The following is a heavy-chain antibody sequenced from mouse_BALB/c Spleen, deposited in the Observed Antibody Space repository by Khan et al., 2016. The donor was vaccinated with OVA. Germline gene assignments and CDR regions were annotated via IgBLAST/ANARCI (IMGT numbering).Heavy chain of an antibody. CDR3: ANHGSTSAWFTY. J-gene: IGHJ3*01. D-gene: IGHD1-1*01. CDR2: INPSTDYT. Sequence: QIQLVQSGAELAKPGASVKMSCKASGYTFTSYWMHWVKQRPGQGLEWIGYINPSTDYTEYNQKFKDKATLTADKSSSTAYMQLSRLTSEDSAVYYCANHGSTSAWFTYWGQGTLVTVSA. CDR1: GYTFTSYW. V-gene: IGHV1-7*01.